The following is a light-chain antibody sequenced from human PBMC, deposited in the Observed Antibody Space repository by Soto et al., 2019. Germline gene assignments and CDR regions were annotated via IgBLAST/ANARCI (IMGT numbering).Light chain of an antibody. V-gene: IGKV3-15*01. Sequence: EIVMSQSPSTLSVSPGQRATLSCRASQGIGDTLAWYQHKPGQTPRLLIYDTSTRATGVPARFSGSRSGTEFTLTINSLQSEDFAVYYCQRYNNWPLTFGGGTKVDIK. J-gene: IGKJ4*01. CDR1: QGIGDT. CDR3: QRYNNWPLT. CDR2: DTS.